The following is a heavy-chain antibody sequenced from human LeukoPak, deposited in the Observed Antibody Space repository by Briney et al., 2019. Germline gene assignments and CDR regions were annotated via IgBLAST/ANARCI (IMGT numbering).Heavy chain of an antibody. D-gene: IGHD2-15*01. Sequence: GGALRLSCTASGFTLSESGLSWVRQAPGRGLEWVASINPDGGQKEYVAFLKGRFTVSKDNAENLLFLQVNSLRVDDTAVYYCAKLLSVVATYHHWGHGTLVTVSS. CDR2: INPDGGQK. J-gene: IGHJ5*02. V-gene: IGHV3-7*01. CDR1: GFTLSESG. CDR3: AKLLSVVATYHH.